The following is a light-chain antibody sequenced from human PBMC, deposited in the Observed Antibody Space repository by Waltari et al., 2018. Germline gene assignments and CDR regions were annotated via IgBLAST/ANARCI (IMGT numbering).Light chain of an antibody. V-gene: IGKV3-15*01. J-gene: IGKJ2*01. Sequence: EIVMTQSPATLSVSPGERAILSCSASQSISNKLAWYQQKPGQAPRLLIYDASTRATGIPATFSGSGSGTEFTLTISSLQSEDFVVYYCQQYNSWPYTFGQGTKLEIK. CDR3: QQYNSWPYT. CDR2: DAS. CDR1: QSISNK.